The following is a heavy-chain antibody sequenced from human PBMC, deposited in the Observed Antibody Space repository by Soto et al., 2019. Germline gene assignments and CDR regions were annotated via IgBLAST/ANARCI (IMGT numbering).Heavy chain of an antibody. CDR3: AKSHINGYYYGMDV. D-gene: IGHD2-8*01. Sequence: QVQLQESGPGLVKPSQTLSLTCTVSGGSINNDNYYWSWIRQHPRKGLEWIGYIYYTGRTYYNPCLKSRVTISVDTSKNQFSLKLTSVTAADTAVYYCAKSHINGYYYGMDVWGQGTTVTVSS. CDR1: GGSINNDNYY. V-gene: IGHV4-31*03. J-gene: IGHJ6*02. CDR2: IYYTGRT.